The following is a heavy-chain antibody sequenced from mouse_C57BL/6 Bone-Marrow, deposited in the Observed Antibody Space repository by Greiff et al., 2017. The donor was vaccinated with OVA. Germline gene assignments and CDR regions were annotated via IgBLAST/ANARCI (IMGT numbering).Heavy chain of an antibody. CDR2: ISSGSSTI. V-gene: IGHV5-17*01. CDR3: ARGEGWYYFDY. D-gene: IGHD3-3*01. J-gene: IGHJ2*01. CDR1: GFTFSDYG. Sequence: EVKLVESGGGLVKPGGSLKLSCAASGFTFSDYGMHWVRQAPEKGLEWFAYISSGSSTIYYADTVKGRFTISRDNAKNTLFLQMTSLRSEDTAMYYCARGEGWYYFDYWGQGTTLTVSS.